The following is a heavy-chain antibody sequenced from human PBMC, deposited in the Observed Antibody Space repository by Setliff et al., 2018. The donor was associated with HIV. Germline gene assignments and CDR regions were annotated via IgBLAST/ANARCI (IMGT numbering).Heavy chain of an antibody. CDR2: IYYSGGT. V-gene: IGHV4-59*01. CDR1: GGSISSYY. J-gene: IGHJ4*02. D-gene: IGHD2-15*01. CDR3: ARVDCSGGSCYPPAY. Sequence: SETLSLTCTVSGGSISSYYWSWIRQPPGKGLERIGYIYYSGGTNYNPSLKSRVTIALDTSKNQFSLNLTSVTAADTAVYYCARVDCSGGSCYPPAYWGQGTRVTVAS.